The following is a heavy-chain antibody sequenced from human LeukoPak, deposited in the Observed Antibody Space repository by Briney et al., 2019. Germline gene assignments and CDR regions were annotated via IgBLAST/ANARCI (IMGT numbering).Heavy chain of an antibody. Sequence: GGSLRLSCAASGFAFSTYGMNWVRQAPGKGLEWISYITSRSTTYYADSVRGRFTISRDNAKNSLYLEMNGLRDDDTAVYYCARRTSRSYLDYWGKGTLVTVSS. D-gene: IGHD3-10*01. V-gene: IGHV3-48*02. J-gene: IGHJ4*02. CDR2: ITSRSTT. CDR3: ARRTSRSYLDY. CDR1: GFAFSTYG.